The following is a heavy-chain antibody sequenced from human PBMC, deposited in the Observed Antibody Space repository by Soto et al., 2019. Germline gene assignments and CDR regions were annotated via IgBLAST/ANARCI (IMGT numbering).Heavy chain of an antibody. Sequence: QVQLVQSGAEVKKPGSSVKVSCTASGGTFSSYTISWVRQAPGQGLEWMGRIIPILGIANYAQKFQGRVTITADKSTSTAYMELSSLRSEDTAVYYCARDSLGYCSSTSCYAFSDGYYYYMDVWGKGTTVTVSS. J-gene: IGHJ6*03. CDR2: IIPILGIA. CDR3: ARDSLGYCSSTSCYAFSDGYYYYMDV. D-gene: IGHD2-2*01. CDR1: GGTFSSYT. V-gene: IGHV1-69*08.